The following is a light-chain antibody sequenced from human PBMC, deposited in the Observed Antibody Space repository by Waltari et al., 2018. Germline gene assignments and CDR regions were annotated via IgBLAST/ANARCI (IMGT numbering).Light chain of an antibody. J-gene: IGLJ3*02. V-gene: IGLV2-23*01. CDR3: CAYAGKV. CDR1: SNDDGSSNF. CDR2: DDT. Sequence: QSALTQPASVSGSPGQSATISCTGTSNDDGSSNFFSWYQQHPGKAPKLIIHDDTERPSGVSDRFSGSKSANGASLTISGLQAEDEAHYYCCAYAGKVFGGGTRLTVL.